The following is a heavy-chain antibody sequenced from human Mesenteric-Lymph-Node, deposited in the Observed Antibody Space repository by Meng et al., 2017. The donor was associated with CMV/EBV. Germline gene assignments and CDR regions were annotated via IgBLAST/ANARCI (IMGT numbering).Heavy chain of an antibody. CDR3: ASPFSDGMDV. V-gene: IGHV3-74*01. CDR1: GFTFSKYW. J-gene: IGHJ6*02. CDR2: INNDGSRT. Sequence: GGSLRLSCAASGFTFSKYWMHWVRQAPGKGLVWVSRINNDGSRTNYADSVKGRVTISRDNSKNTLFLQMNSLRAEDTAVYYCASPFSDGMDVWGQGTTVTVSS.